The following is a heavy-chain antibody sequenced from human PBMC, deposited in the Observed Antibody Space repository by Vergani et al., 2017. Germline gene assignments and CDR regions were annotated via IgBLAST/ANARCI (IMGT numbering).Heavy chain of an antibody. J-gene: IGHJ2*01. D-gene: IGHD7-27*01. CDR3: ARSTGWGSILQRAYWYFDL. CDR1: GGSISSSSYY. Sequence: QLQLQESGPGLVKPSETLSLTCTVSGGSISSSSYYWGWIRQPPGKGLEWIGSIYYSGSTYYNPSLKSRVTISVDTSKNQFSLKLRSVTAADTAVYYCARSTGWGSILQRAYWYFDLWGRGTLVTVSS. CDR2: IYYSGST. V-gene: IGHV4-39*07.